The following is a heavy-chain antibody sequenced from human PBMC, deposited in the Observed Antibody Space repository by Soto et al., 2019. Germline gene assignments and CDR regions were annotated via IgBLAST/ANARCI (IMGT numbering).Heavy chain of an antibody. V-gene: IGHV4-4*07. D-gene: IGHD3-3*01. J-gene: IGHJ2*01. CDR1: GVSISPYY. Sequence: QVQLQESGPGLVKTSETLSPTCTVSGVSISPYYWSWIRQPDGKGLQWNGHLYSSGWATYKRSLKNRFTNLVLRGHFIPTRKSMTAADTAVYYCAGQVAVNCALEYYYFDLCGR. CDR2: LYSSGWA. CDR3: AGQVAVNCALEYYYFDL.